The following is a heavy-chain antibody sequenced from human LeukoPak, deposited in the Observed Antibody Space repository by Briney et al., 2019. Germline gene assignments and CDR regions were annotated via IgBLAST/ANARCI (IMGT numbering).Heavy chain of an antibody. V-gene: IGHV4-59*12. Sequence: SETLSLTCTVSGGSISSYYWSWIRQPPGKGLEWIGYIYYSGSTNYNPSLKSRVTISVDTSKNQFSLNLTSVTAADTAVYYCARVMAARREDLNWFDPWGQGTLVTVSS. CDR1: GGSISSYY. CDR2: IYYSGST. J-gene: IGHJ5*02. CDR3: ARVMAARREDLNWFDP. D-gene: IGHD6-6*01.